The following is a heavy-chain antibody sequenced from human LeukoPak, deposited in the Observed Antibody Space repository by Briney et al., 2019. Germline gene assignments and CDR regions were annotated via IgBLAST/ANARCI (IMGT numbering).Heavy chain of an antibody. J-gene: IGHJ1*01. D-gene: IGHD6-19*01. Sequence: GGSLRLSCVASGFTFSSHWMTWVRQAPGKGLEWVANIKEDGSEKYYVDSVKGRFSISRDNAKNSLFLQMNSPRAEDTAVYYCARDRYSSKWGQGTLVTVSS. CDR1: GFTFSSHW. V-gene: IGHV3-7*01. CDR3: ARDRYSSK. CDR2: IKEDGSEK.